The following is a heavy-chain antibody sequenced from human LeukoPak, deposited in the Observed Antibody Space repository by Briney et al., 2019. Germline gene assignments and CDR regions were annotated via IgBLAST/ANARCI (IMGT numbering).Heavy chain of an antibody. D-gene: IGHD1-1*01. Sequence: SETLSLTCTVSGGSISSSTYYWGWIRQPPGKGLEWVGSIYYSGSTYYNPSLKSRVTISVDTSKNQFSLRLTSVTAADTAVYYCARTGTLVAPDNWFDPWGQGTLVTVSS. CDR3: ARTGTLVAPDNWFDP. V-gene: IGHV4-39*07. CDR1: GGSISSSTYY. J-gene: IGHJ5*02. CDR2: IYYSGST.